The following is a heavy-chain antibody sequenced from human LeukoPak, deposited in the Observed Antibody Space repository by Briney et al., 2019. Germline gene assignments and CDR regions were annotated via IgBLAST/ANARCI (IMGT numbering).Heavy chain of an antibody. J-gene: IGHJ6*02. CDR3: ATSNYYNGMDV. CDR1: GGSISNYY. Sequence: SETLSLTCTVSGGSISNYYWTWIRQPPGKGLEWIGHIYYSGSTNYNPSLKSRVTMSIDTPKRQFSLKLTSVTAADTAVYYCATSNYYNGMDVWGQGTTVTISS. CDR2: IYYSGST. V-gene: IGHV4-59*08.